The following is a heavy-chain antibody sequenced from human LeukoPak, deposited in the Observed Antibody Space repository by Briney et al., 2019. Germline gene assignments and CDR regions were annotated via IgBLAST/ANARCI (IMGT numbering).Heavy chain of an antibody. D-gene: IGHD6-19*01. Sequence: SVKVSCKASGGTFSSYAISWVRQAPGQGLDWMGGIIPIFGTANYAQKFQGRVTITADESTSTAYMELSSLRSEDTAVYYCARTRSGWYYFDYWDQGTLVTVSS. CDR2: IIPIFGTA. V-gene: IGHV1-69*01. J-gene: IGHJ4*02. CDR3: ARTRSGWYYFDY. CDR1: GGTFSSYA.